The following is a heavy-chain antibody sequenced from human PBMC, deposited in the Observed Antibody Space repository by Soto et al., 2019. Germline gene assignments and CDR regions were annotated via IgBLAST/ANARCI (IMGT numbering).Heavy chain of an antibody. V-gene: IGHV6-1*01. J-gene: IGHJ4*02. CDR3: ARYLTPLGYCSGGSCYSARHFDY. CDR2: TYYRSKWYN. CDR1: GDSVSSNSAA. D-gene: IGHD2-15*01. Sequence: SQTLSLTCAISGDSVSSNSAAWNWIRQSPSRGLEWLGRTYYRSKWYNDYAVSVKSRITINPDTSRNQFSLQLNSVTPEDTAVYYCARYLTPLGYCSGGSCYSARHFDYWGQGTLVTVSS.